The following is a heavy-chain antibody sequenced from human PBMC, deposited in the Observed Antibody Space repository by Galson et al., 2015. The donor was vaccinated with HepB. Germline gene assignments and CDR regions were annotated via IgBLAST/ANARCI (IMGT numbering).Heavy chain of an antibody. D-gene: IGHD6-13*01. CDR3: ARDGPQQLPLIN. Sequence: SLRLSCAASGFTFDDYAMHWVRQAPGKGLEWVAVIWYDGSKQNYADSAKGRFTISRDNSKNTLYLQMNSLRAEDTAVYYCARDGPQQLPLINWGQGTLVTVSS. V-gene: IGHV3-33*08. CDR2: IWYDGSKQ. J-gene: IGHJ4*02. CDR1: GFTFDDYA.